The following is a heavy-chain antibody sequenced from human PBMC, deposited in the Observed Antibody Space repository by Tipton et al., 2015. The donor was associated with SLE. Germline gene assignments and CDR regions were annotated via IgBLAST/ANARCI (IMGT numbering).Heavy chain of an antibody. Sequence: QSGAEVKKPGASVKVSCKASGYTFTNYGVSWVRQAPGQGLEWMGWINPNSGDTNDAQKFQGRVSTTRDTSINTVYMELRDLTYDDTAVYFCARGHWGPHDACDIWGQGTTVTVSS. J-gene: IGHJ3*02. V-gene: IGHV1-2*02. CDR3: ARGHWGPHDACDI. CDR2: INPNSGDT. D-gene: IGHD7-27*01. CDR1: GYTFTNYG.